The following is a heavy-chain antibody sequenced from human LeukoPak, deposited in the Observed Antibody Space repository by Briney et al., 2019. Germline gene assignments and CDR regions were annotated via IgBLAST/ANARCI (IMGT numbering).Heavy chain of an antibody. CDR3: ARDPGDGPIDY. J-gene: IGHJ4*02. CDR2: INTHNGAT. D-gene: IGHD7-27*01. CDR1: GYRFTDFY. V-gene: IGHV1-2*06. Sequence: ASVKVSCKPSGYRFTDFYIHWVRQAPGQGLEYMGRINTHNGATVYVQKFQGRLSMTSDTSLSTAYMELSRLRSDDTAVYYCARDPGDGPIDYWGQGTLVTVSS.